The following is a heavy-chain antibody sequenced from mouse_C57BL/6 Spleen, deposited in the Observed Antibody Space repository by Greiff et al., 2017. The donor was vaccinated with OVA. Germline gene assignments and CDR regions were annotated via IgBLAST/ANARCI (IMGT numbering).Heavy chain of an antibody. CDR2: INPSNGGT. CDR3: ARGIGITTVVADY. J-gene: IGHJ2*01. CDR1: GYTFTSYW. D-gene: IGHD1-1*01. V-gene: IGHV1-53*01. Sequence: QVQLQQSGTELVKPGASVKLSCKASGYTFTSYWMHWVKQRPGQGLEWIGNINPSNGGTNYNEKFKSKATLTVDKSSSTAYMQLSSLTSEDSAVYYCARGIGITTVVADYWGQGTTLTVSS.